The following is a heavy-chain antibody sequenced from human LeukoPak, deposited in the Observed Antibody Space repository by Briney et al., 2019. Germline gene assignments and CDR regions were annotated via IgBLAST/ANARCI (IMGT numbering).Heavy chain of an antibody. J-gene: IGHJ6*03. D-gene: IGHD2-15*01. CDR3: ARDVGVAVYYMDV. CDR1: GYTFASYH. Sequence: ASVKVSCKASGYTFASYHMHWVRQAPGQGLEWMGIINPSGGSTSYAQKFQGRVSMTRDTSTSTVYMELSSLRSEDTAVYYCARDVGVAVYYMDVWGKGTTVTVSS. CDR2: INPSGGST. V-gene: IGHV1-46*01.